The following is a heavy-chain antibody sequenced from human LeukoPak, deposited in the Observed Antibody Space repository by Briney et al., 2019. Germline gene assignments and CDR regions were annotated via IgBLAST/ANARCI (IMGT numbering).Heavy chain of an antibody. V-gene: IGHV3-21*04. CDR2: ISSSSSYM. CDR1: GFTFSSYN. D-gene: IGHD3-22*01. Sequence: PGGSLRLSCAASGFTFSSYNMNWVRQAPGKGLEWVSSISSSSSYMYYADSVKGRFTISRDNAKNSLYLQMNSLRAEDTALYYCAKDRTHLGVTLGYYFDYWGQGTLVTVSS. J-gene: IGHJ4*02. CDR3: AKDRTHLGVTLGYYFDY.